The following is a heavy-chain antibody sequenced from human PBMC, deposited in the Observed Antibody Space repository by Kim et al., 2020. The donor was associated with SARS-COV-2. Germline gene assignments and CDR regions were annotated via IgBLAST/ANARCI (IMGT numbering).Heavy chain of an antibody. CDR1: GYSFTSYW. D-gene: IGHD3-9*01. CDR2: IYPGDSDT. CDR3: ARQSYDILTGYYQGGWFDP. J-gene: IGHJ5*02. Sequence: GESLKISCKGSGYSFTSYWIGWVRQMPGKGLEWMGIIYPGDSDTRYSPSFQGQVTISADKSISTAYLQWSSLKASDTAMYYCARQSYDILTGYYQGGWFDPWGQGTLVTVSS. V-gene: IGHV5-51*01.